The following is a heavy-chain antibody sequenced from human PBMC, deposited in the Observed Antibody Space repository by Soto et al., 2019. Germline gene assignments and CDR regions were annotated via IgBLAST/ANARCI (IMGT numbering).Heavy chain of an antibody. V-gene: IGHV3-23*01. J-gene: IGHJ3*02. CDR1: GCTFSSYA. CDR2: ISDRGTGT. Sequence: EVQILESGGGLVHPGWSLLLSCAAAGCTFSSYAMYWVRQAPGNELSWVSGISDRGTGTYYVDSVKGRFTISRDNSKNTVYLQMKSLRAEDTAVYYCAKDHTVVIRDAFDIWGQGTMVNVSS. D-gene: IGHD3-22*01. CDR3: AKDHTVVIRDAFDI.